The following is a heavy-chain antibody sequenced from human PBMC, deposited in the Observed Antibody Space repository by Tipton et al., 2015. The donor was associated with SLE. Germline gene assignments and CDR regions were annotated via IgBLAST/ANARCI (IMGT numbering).Heavy chain of an antibody. CDR3: AGDQGADIAPLFDP. CDR1: GDSIIGYY. J-gene: IGHJ5*02. V-gene: IGHV4-59*01. Sequence: TLSLTCSVSGDSIIGYYWNWIRQPPGKGLEWIGNIYYSGSTKYNPSLKSRVTISVDTSKNQFSLKLSSVTAADTALYYCAGDQGADIAPLFDPWGQGTLISVSS. D-gene: IGHD2-15*01. CDR2: IYYSGST.